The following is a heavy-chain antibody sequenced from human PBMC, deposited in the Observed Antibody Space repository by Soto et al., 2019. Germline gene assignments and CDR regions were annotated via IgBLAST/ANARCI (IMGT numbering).Heavy chain of an antibody. D-gene: IGHD3-9*01. Sequence: QVQLVESGGGVVQPGTSLRLSCADSGFTFRGHAMHWVRQAPGKGLEWVAVISNDGGNKYYADSVKGRFTISRDNFKSTLYLQMNSLRTEDTAVYYCVRDDFSGGYVDWFPPVSGMDVWGQGTTVTVSS. V-gene: IGHV3-30*04. J-gene: IGHJ6*02. CDR1: GFTFRGHA. CDR3: VRDDFSGGYVDWFPPVSGMDV. CDR2: ISNDGGNK.